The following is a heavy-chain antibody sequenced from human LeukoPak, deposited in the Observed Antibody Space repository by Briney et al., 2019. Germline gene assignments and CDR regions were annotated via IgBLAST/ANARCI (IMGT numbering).Heavy chain of an antibody. D-gene: IGHD3-3*01. J-gene: IGHJ5*02. Sequence: SVKVSCKATGGTFSSYAISWVRQAPGQGLEWMGRIIPIFGTANYAQKFQGRVTITTDESTSTAYMELSSLRSEDTAVYYCASEYYDFWSGSDWFDPWGQGTLVTVSS. CDR1: GGTFSSYA. CDR3: ASEYYDFWSGSDWFDP. CDR2: IIPIFGTA. V-gene: IGHV1-69*05.